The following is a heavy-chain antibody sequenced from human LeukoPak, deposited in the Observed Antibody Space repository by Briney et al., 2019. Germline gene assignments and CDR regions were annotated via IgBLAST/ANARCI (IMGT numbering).Heavy chain of an antibody. CDR1: GFTLSSYG. J-gene: IGHJ4*02. V-gene: IGHV3-64*01. D-gene: IGHD3-3*01. CDR2: FSSAGGSP. CDR3: ARAAFGVGVDY. Sequence: GGSLRLSCAASGFTLSSYGMHWVRQAPGKGLEYVSGFSSAGGSPYYARSVRGRFSISRDNSKNTLYLQMNSLRAEDTAVYYCARAAFGVGVDYWGQGTLVTVSS.